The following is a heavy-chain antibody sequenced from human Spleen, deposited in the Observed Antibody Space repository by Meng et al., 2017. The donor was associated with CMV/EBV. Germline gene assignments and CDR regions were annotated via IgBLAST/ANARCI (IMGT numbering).Heavy chain of an antibody. Sequence: GSLRLSCTVSGGSISSYYWSWIRQPPGKGLEWIGYIYYSGSTNYNPSLKSRVTISVDTSKNQFSLKLSSVTAADTAVYYCARWVSSAYDLWGQGTLVTVSS. J-gene: IGHJ4*02. CDR2: IYYSGST. CDR1: GGSISSYY. CDR3: ARWVSSAYDL. D-gene: IGHD3-3*01. V-gene: IGHV4-59*01.